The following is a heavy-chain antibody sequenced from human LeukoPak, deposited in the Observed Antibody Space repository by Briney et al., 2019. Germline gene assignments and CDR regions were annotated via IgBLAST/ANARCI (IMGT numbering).Heavy chain of an antibody. J-gene: IGHJ4*02. Sequence: GGSLRLSCAASGFTFSSYGMHWVRQAPGKGLEWVAFIRYDGSNKYYADSVKGRFTISRDNSKNTLYLQMNSLRAEDTAVYYCAKRATNWNQGGYFDYWGQGTLVTVSS. CDR2: IRYDGSNK. V-gene: IGHV3-30*02. CDR3: AKRATNWNQGGYFDY. CDR1: GFTFSSYG. D-gene: IGHD1-20*01.